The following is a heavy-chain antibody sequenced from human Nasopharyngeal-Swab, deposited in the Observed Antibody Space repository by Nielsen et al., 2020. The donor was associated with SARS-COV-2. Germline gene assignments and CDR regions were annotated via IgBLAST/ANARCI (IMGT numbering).Heavy chain of an antibody. V-gene: IGHV3-30*04. J-gene: IGHJ6*02. CDR1: GFTFSSYA. CDR3: ARDFSEKGYYYYVMNV. D-gene: IGHD1-26*01. Sequence: GESLKISCASSGFTFSSYAMHWVRQAPGKGLEWVAVISYDGSNKYYADSVKGRFTISRDNSKNTLYLQMNSLRAEDTAVYYCARDFSEKGYYYYVMNVWGQGTTVTVSS. CDR2: ISYDGSNK.